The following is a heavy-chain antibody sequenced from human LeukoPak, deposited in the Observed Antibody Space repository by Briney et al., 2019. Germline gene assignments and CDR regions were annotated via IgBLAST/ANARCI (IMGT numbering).Heavy chain of an antibody. CDR1: GGSISSGGYY. Sequence: SQTLSLTCTVSGGSISSGGYYWSWIRQHPGKGLEWIGYIYYSGSTYYNPSLKSRVTISVDTSKNQFSLKLSSVTAADTAVYYCARECSSTSCYMAGEMIAFDIWGQGTMVTVSS. CDR2: IYYSGST. CDR3: ARECSSTSCYMAGEMIAFDI. V-gene: IGHV4-31*03. J-gene: IGHJ3*02. D-gene: IGHD2-2*02.